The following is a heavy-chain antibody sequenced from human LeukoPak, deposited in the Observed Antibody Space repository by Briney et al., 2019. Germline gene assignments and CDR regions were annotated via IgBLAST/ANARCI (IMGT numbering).Heavy chain of an antibody. D-gene: IGHD2-21*02. V-gene: IGHV5-51*01. CDR2: IYPGDSDT. J-gene: IGHJ4*02. Sequence: GESLKISCKGSGYSFTSYWIGRVRQMPGKGLEWMGIIYPGDSDTRYSPSFQGQVTISADKSISTAYLQWSSLKASDTAMYYCARAPGAYCGGDCQYHSPSGFDYWGQGTLVTVSS. CDR1: GYSFTSYW. CDR3: ARAPGAYCGGDCQYHSPSGFDY.